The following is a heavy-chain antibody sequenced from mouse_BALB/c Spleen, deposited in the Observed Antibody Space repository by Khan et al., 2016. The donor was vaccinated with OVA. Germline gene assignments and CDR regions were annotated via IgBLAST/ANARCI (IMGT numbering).Heavy chain of an antibody. Sequence: EVELVESGGGLVKPGGSLKLSCAASGFTFSRYAMSWVRQTPEKRLEWVATINSGGSFTYYPDSVKGRFTISRDKAKNTLFLQMSSLRSEDTAMYYCARQAIDDDDYLYSMDVWGQGTSVTVSS. V-gene: IGHV5-9-3*01. D-gene: IGHD2-3*01. J-gene: IGHJ4*01. CDR1: GFTFSRYA. CDR3: ARQAIDDDDYLYSMDV. CDR2: INSGGSFT.